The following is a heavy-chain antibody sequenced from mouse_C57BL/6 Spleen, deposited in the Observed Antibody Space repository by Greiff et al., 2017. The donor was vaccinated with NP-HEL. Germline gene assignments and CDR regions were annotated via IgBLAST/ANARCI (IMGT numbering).Heavy chain of an antibody. V-gene: IGHV5-17*01. Sequence: EVKLMESGGGLVKPGGSLKLSCAASGFTFSDYGMHWVRQAPEKGLEWVAYISSGSSTIYYADTVKGRFTISRDNAENTLFLQMTSLRSEDTAMYYCAREYYGSSHFAYWGQGTLVTVSA. D-gene: IGHD1-1*01. CDR1: GFTFSDYG. CDR2: ISSGSSTI. CDR3: AREYYGSSHFAY. J-gene: IGHJ3*01.